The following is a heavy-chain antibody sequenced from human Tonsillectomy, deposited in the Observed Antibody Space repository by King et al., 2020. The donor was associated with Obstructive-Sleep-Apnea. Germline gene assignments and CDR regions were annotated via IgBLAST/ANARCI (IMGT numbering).Heavy chain of an antibody. CDR2: ISQDGSQR. CDR3: ARPSHNFDASGYY. D-gene: IGHD3-22*01. V-gene: IGHV3-7*03. Sequence: VQLVESGGGLVQPGGSLRISCVASGFTYTKFWMSWVRQAPGRGLEWVATISQDGSQRYSVGSVRGRFAISRDNAKNSVFLQMNSLRAEDSAVYYCARPSHNFDASGYYWGQGILVTVSS. CDR1: GFTYTKFW. J-gene: IGHJ4*02.